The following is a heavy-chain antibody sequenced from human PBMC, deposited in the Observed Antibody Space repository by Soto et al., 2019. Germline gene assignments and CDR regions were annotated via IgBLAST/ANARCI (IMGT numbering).Heavy chain of an antibody. Sequence: SGPTLVNPTQTLTLTCTFSGFSLSTSGMCVSWIRQPPGKALEWLARIDWDDDKYYSTSLKTRLTISKDTSKNQVVLTMTNMDPVDTATYYCARILYYYGSGSDYYYGMDVWGQGTTVTVSS. D-gene: IGHD3-10*01. CDR3: ARILYYYGSGSDYYYGMDV. J-gene: IGHJ6*02. V-gene: IGHV2-70*11. CDR1: GFSLSTSGMC. CDR2: IDWDDDK.